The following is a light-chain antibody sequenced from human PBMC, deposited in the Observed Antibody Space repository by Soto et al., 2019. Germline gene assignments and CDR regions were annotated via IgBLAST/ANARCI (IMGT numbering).Light chain of an antibody. CDR2: DNY. CDR1: SSNIGRHA. CDR3: GTWESYLSVAV. V-gene: IGLV1-44*01. J-gene: IGLJ2*01. Sequence: QSVLTQPPSASATPGQRVTISCSGTSSNIGRHAVNWYQQLPGTAPRLLIYDNYQRPSGVPDRFFGSKSGTSATLGITGLQTADEADYYCGTWESYLSVAVFGGGTKLTVL.